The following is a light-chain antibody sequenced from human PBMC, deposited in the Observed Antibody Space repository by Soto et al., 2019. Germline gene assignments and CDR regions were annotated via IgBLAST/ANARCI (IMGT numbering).Light chain of an antibody. CDR1: QSVSSNY. CDR2: GAS. CDR3: QQYDTSIT. Sequence: EIVLTQSPDTVSLSPGETATLSCRASQSVSSNYLAWYQQKPGQAPRLLIYGASSRATGIPDRFSGSGSGTDFTLTISRLEPEDFAVFYCQQYDTSITFGQGTRLE. V-gene: IGKV3-20*01. J-gene: IGKJ5*01.